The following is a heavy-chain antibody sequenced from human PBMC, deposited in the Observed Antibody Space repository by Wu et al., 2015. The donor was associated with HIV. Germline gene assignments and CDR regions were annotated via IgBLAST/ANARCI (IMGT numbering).Heavy chain of an antibody. CDR2: ISPNSGGT. V-gene: IGHV1-2*02. CDR1: GYSFTTYS. D-gene: IGHD1-20*01. CDR3: TARPITGSAFDI. Sequence: QVQLVQSGAEVKKPGASVKVSCKASGYSFTTYSIYWVRQAPGQGPEWMGWISPNSGGTNYAQKFQGRATMTRDTSINTAYMDLTRLTSGDTAMYYCTARPITGSAFDIWGQGTMVSVSS. J-gene: IGHJ3*02.